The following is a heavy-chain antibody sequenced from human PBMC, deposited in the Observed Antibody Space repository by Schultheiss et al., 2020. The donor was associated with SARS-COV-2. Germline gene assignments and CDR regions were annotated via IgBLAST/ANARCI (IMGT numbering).Heavy chain of an antibody. CDR1: GGSISSGGYY. J-gene: IGHJ5*02. CDR2: IYYSGST. CDR3: ARGPWYNWNVPFDP. V-gene: IGHV4-31*03. D-gene: IGHD1-20*01. Sequence: SQTLSLTCTVSGGSISSGGYYWSWIRQHPGKGLEWIGYIYYSGSTYYNPSLKSRVTISVDTSKNQFSLKLSSVTAADTAVYYCARGPWYNWNVPFDPWGQGTLVTVSS.